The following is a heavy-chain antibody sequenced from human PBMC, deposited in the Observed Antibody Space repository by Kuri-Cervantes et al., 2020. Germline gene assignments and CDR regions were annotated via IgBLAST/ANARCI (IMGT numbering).Heavy chain of an antibody. J-gene: IGHJ4*02. CDR3: ASPGGVYGSGSYYNGGYY. CDR2: ISSSSSTI. V-gene: IGHV3-48*04. Sequence: GGSLRLSCAASGFTFSSYSMNWVRQAQGKGLEWVSYISSSSSTIYYADSVKARFTISRDNAKNSLYLQMNSLRAEDTAVYYCASPGGVYGSGSYYNGGYYWGQGTLVTVSS. D-gene: IGHD3-10*01. CDR1: GFTFSSYS.